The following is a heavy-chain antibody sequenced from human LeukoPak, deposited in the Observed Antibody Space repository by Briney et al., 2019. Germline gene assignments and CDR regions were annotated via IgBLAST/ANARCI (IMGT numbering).Heavy chain of an antibody. CDR3: ARIVGAGDAFDI. V-gene: IGHV4-34*01. CDR1: GGSFSGNY. Sequence: SETLSLSCAVYGGSFSGNYWSWIRQPPGEGLEWIGEINNSGSTHYNPSLKSRVTISVDTSKNQFSLKLSSVTAADTAVYYCARIVGAGDAFDIWGQGTMVTVSS. J-gene: IGHJ3*02. CDR2: INNSGST. D-gene: IGHD1-26*01.